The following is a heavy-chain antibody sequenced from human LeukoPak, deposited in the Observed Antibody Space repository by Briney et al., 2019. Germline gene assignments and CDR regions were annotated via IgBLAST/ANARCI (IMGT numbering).Heavy chain of an antibody. V-gene: IGHV7-4-1*02. CDR3: GRDVGSGPPGY. CDR1: GYTFTMYA. Sequence: GASVKVSCKASGYTFTMYAINWVRQAPGQGLEWMGWISTSTGSPTYAQGFTGRFVFSLDTSVSTAYLQISSLKAEDTAMYYCGRDVGSGPPGYWGQGTLVTVSS. J-gene: IGHJ4*02. CDR2: ISTSTGSP. D-gene: IGHD3-10*01.